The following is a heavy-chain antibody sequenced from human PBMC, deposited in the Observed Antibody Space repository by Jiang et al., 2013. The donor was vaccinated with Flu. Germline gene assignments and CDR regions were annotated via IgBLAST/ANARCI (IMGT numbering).Heavy chain of an antibody. Sequence: GLVKPSETLSLTCAVSGYSISSGYYWGWIRQPPGKGLEWIGSIYHSGSTYYNPSLKSRVTISVDTSKNQFSLKLSSVTAADTAVYYCARHPYSSSWTNTYYYYGMDVWGQGTTVTVSS. V-gene: IGHV4-38-2*01. CDR3: ARHPYSSSWTNTYYYYGMDV. D-gene: IGHD6-13*01. CDR2: IYHSGST. J-gene: IGHJ6*02. CDR1: GYSISSGYY.